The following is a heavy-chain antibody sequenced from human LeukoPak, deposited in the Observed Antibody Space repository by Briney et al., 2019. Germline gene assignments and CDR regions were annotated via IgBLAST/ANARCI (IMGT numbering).Heavy chain of an antibody. CDR1: GGSIRSSSYY. J-gene: IGHJ3*02. V-gene: IGHV4-39*02. CDR2: IYYSGST. D-gene: IGHD2-21*02. CDR3: ARDLQCGGDCHYDALDI. Sequence: SETLSLTCTVSGGSIRSSSYYWGWIRQPPGKGLEWIGSIYYSGSTYYNPSLKSRVTISVDTSKKQFSLKLTSVTAADTAVYYCARDLQCGGDCHYDALDIWGQGTMVIVSS.